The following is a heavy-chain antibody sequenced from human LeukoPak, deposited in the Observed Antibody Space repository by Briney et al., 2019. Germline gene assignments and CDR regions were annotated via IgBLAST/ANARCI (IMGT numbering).Heavy chain of an antibody. Sequence: GSLRLSCAASGFTFSSYSMNWVRQAPGKGLEWIGEINHSGSTNYNPSLKSRVTISVDTSKNQFSLKLSSVTAADTAVYYCARGMNSSWYFDYWGQGTLVTVSS. D-gene: IGHD6-13*01. V-gene: IGHV4-34*01. CDR1: GFTFSSYS. CDR2: INHSGST. CDR3: ARGMNSSWYFDY. J-gene: IGHJ4*02.